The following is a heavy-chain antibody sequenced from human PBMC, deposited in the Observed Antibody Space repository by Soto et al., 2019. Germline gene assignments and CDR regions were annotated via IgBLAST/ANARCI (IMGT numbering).Heavy chain of an antibody. J-gene: IGHJ5*02. CDR2: VSLYSDGT. Sequence: ASLKVSCKTSGYTFSNYGSTWVRQAPGQPLEWLGWVSLYSDGTNYAQKFQGRGSMTTDTSTTTAYMELRSLRSDDTAVYYCARVVQSAEAWFGPWGQGTLVTVSS. CDR1: GYTFSNYG. V-gene: IGHV1-18*01. D-gene: IGHD1-1*01. CDR3: ARVVQSAEAWFGP.